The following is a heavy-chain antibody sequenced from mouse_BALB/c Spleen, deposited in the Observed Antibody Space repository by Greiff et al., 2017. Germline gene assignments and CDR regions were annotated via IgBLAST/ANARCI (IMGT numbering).Heavy chain of an antibody. D-gene: IGHD2-3*01. CDR1: GYSITSGYY. V-gene: IGHV3-6*02. J-gene: IGHJ2*01. Sequence: VQLKESGPGLVKPSQSLSLTCSVTGYSITSGYYWNWIRQFPGNKLEWMGYICYDGSNNYNPSLKNRISITRDTSKNQFFLKLNSVTTEDTATYYCARGIYDGYPYWGQGTTLTVSS. CDR3: ARGIYDGYPY. CDR2: ICYDGSN.